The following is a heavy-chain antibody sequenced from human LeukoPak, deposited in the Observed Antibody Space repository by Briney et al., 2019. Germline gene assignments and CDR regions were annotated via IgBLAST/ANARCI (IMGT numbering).Heavy chain of an antibody. J-gene: IGHJ4*02. CDR2: ITWNGGST. CDR1: GFTFDDYG. D-gene: IGHD3-10*01. V-gene: IGHV3-20*04. Sequence: PGGSLRLSCTAAGFTFDDYGMSWVRQIPGKGLEWVAGITWNGGSTDYAVSERGRFTISRDNAKNSLYLQMNSLRAEDTAVYYCARDDYGSGSPFDYWGQGTLVTVSS. CDR3: ARDDYGSGSPFDY.